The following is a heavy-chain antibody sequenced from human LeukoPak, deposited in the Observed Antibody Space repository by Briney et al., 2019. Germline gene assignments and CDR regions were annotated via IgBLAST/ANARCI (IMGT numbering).Heavy chain of an antibody. D-gene: IGHD5-12*01. V-gene: IGHV4-30-4*08. J-gene: IGHJ4*02. Sequence: PSQTLSLTCTVSGGSISSGSCFWSWIRQHPGKGLEWIGYIHYSGGTYNNPSLKSRVTISVDTSKNQFSLKLSSVTAADTAVYYCARHYRGYDKGWPRVDYWGQGTLVTVSS. CDR2: IHYSGGT. CDR3: ARHYRGYDKGWPRVDY. CDR1: GGSISSGSCF.